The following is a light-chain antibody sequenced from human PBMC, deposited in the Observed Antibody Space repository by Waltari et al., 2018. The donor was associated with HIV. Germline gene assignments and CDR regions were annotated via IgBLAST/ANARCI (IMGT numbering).Light chain of an antibody. V-gene: IGLV1-47*01. Sequence: QSVLIQPPSASGTPGQSVTISCSGSSSNIGSNYVYWYQQLPGTAPKLLIYRNNQRPSGVPDRFSGFKSGTSASLAISGLRSEDEADYYCAAWDDNLSGWVFGGGSKLTIL. J-gene: IGLJ3*02. CDR1: SSNIGSNY. CDR3: AAWDDNLSGWV. CDR2: RNN.